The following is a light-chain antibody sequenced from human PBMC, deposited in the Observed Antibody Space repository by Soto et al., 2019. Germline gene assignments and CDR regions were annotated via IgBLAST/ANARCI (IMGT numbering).Light chain of an antibody. Sequence: VMTQSPATLSVSPGERATLSCRASQSINSNLAWYQQRPGQAPRLLIYGASTRATGIPARFSGSGSGTEFTLTISSLQSEDFAAYYCQQYNNWWTFGQGTKVDIK. CDR1: QSINSN. CDR2: GAS. V-gene: IGKV3-15*01. CDR3: QQYNNWWT. J-gene: IGKJ1*01.